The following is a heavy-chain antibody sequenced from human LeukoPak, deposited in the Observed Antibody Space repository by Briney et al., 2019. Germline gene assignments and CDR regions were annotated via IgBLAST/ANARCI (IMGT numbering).Heavy chain of an antibody. CDR1: GFTVTSNY. CDR3: AKDRISYTTSPGELSH. CDR2: IRGSGEST. Sequence: GGSLRLSCAVSGFTVTSNYMSWVRQAPGKGLEWVSTIRGSGESTHYADSVQGRFTISRDNSLYTVYLQMDSLRGDDTAVYYCAKDRISYTTSPGELSHWGQGTLVIVSS. D-gene: IGHD3-10*01. V-gene: IGHV3-23*01. J-gene: IGHJ4*02.